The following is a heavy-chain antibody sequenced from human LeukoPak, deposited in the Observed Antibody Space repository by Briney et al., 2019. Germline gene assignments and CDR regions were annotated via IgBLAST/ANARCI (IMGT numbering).Heavy chain of an antibody. V-gene: IGHV4-39*07. Sequence: SETLSLTCTVSGGSISSSSYSWGWIRQPPGKGLEWIGSIYYSGSTYYNPSLKSRVTISVDTSKNQFSLKLSSVTAADTAVYYCASLYGGNLFALKNQIDYWGQGTLVTVSS. D-gene: IGHD4-23*01. CDR3: ASLYGGNLFALKNQIDY. J-gene: IGHJ4*02. CDR1: GGSISSSSYS. CDR2: IYYSGST.